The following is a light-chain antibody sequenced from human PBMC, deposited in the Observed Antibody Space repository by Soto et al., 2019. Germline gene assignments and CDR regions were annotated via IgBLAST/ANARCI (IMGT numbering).Light chain of an antibody. CDR3: QHYNSYSEA. J-gene: IGKJ1*01. Sequence: EVVLTQSPGTLSLSPGERVTLSCRASHSVSTNYLAWYQQKPGQAPRLLIYGASIRATGIPSRFSGSGSGTEFTLTISSLQPGDFATYYCQHYNSYSEAFGQGTKVDIK. CDR2: GAS. CDR1: HSVSTNY. V-gene: IGKV3-20*01.